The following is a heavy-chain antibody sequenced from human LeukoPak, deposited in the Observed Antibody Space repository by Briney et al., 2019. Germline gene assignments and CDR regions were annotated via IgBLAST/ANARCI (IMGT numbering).Heavy chain of an antibody. CDR2: ISAYNGNT. V-gene: IGHV1-18*01. D-gene: IGHD3-10*01. CDR1: GYTFTSYG. Sequence: ASVKVSCKASGYTFTSYGISWVRQAPGQGLEWMGWISAYNGNTNYAQKLQGRVTMTTDTSTSTAYMELRSLRSDDTAVYYCARDRTVTWFGELSFPDYWGQGTLVTVSS. CDR3: ARDRTVTWFGELSFPDY. J-gene: IGHJ4*02.